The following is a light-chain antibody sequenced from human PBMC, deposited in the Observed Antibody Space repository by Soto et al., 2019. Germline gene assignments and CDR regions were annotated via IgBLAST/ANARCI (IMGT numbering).Light chain of an antibody. CDR2: GAS. Sequence: EIVLTQSPGTLSLSPGERATLSCRASQSVSTSYLAWYQQKPGQAPRLLIYGASSRATDIPDRFSGSGSGTDFNLTISRLEPEDFAVYYCQQYGSSPFTFGQGTTLEIK. J-gene: IGKJ2*01. CDR3: QQYGSSPFT. CDR1: QSVSTSY. V-gene: IGKV3-20*01.